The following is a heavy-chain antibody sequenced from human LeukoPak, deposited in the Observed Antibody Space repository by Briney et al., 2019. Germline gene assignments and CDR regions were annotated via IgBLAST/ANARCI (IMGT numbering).Heavy chain of an antibody. CDR2: IYSGGST. D-gene: IGHD6-13*01. J-gene: IGHJ4*02. CDR1: GFTVSSNY. Sequence: GGPLRLSCAASGFTVSSNYMSWVRQAPGKGLEWVSVIYSGGSTYYADSVKGRFTISRDNSKNTLYLQMNSLRAEDTAVYYCARESKAVAAAGTTGYWGQGTLVTVSS. CDR3: ARESKAVAAAGTTGY. V-gene: IGHV3-53*01.